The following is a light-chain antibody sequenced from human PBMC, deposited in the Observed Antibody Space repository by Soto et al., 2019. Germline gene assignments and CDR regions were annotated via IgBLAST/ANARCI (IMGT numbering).Light chain of an antibody. Sequence: NVLTQSPVTLSLSQGHRATLSFRASESLSGNYLSWYQQTPGQAPRLLIYDTSTRATGTPARFSGSGSGTDFTLTITSLEPEDFAVYYCQQRTIWPRGYTLGQGTKVDIK. V-gene: IGKV3-11*01. CDR1: ESLSGNY. CDR2: DTS. J-gene: IGKJ2*01. CDR3: QQRTIWPRGYT.